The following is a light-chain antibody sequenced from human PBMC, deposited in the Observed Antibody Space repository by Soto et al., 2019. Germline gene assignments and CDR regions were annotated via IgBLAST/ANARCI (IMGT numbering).Light chain of an antibody. V-gene: IGLV2-8*01. CDR1: SSDVGGYEY. CDR3: SSYAGRTLYV. J-gene: IGLJ1*01. Sequence: QSALTQPASVSGSPGQSITISCTGTSSDVGGYEYVSWYQQHPGKAPKLMIHEVTKRPSGVPDRFSGSKSGNTASLTVSGLQAEDDADYYCSSYAGRTLYVFGTGTKVTVL. CDR2: EVT.